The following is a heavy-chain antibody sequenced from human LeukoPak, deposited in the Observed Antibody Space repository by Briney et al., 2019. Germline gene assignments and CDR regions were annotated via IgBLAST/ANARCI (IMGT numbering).Heavy chain of an antibody. J-gene: IGHJ4*02. V-gene: IGHV4-34*01. D-gene: IGHD2-2*01. CDR3: ARGGGPGSIIVVVPAAYFDY. CDR1: GGSFSGYY. Sequence: SETLPLTCAVYGGSFSGYYWSWIRQPPGKGLEWIGEINHSGSTNYNPSLKSRVTISVDTSKNQFSLKLSSVTAADTAVYYCARGGGPGSIIVVVPAAYFDYWGQGTLVTVSS. CDR2: INHSGST.